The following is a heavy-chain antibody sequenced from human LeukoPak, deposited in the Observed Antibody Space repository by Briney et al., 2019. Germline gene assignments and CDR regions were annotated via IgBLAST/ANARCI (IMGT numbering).Heavy chain of an antibody. CDR2: INPNSGVT. J-gene: IGHJ3*02. Sequence: ASVKVSCKASGYTFIDYFIHWMRQTPGQGLEWLGWINPNSGVTRYAQKFQDRVTMTRDTAAYMELSSLKSDDTAVYYCVKAVSGTLGGAFDIWGQGTAVTVSS. CDR1: GYTFIDYF. CDR3: VKAVSGTLGGAFDI. V-gene: IGHV1-2*02. D-gene: IGHD1-7*01.